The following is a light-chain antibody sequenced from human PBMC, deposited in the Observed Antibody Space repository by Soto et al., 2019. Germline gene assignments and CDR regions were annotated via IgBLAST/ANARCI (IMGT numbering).Light chain of an antibody. CDR2: GAS. CDR1: QTINNN. Sequence: VMTQAPATLSVSPGERATLSCRASQTINNNVAWYQLKVDQAPRLLIYGASTRATGIPARFSGSGSGTEFTLTISSLQSEDFAEYHCQQYNNWPQTFGRGTTVEFK. J-gene: IGKJ1*01. CDR3: QQYNNWPQT. V-gene: IGKV3-15*01.